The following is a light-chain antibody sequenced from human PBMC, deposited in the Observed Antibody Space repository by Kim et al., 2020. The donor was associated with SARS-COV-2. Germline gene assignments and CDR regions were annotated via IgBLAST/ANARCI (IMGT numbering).Light chain of an antibody. CDR3: QSYDSSLSGYV. CDR1: SSNIGAGYD. V-gene: IGLV1-40*01. Sequence: QSVLTQPPSVSGAPGQRVTISCTGSSSNIGAGYDVNWYQQLPGTVPKLLIYANNNRPSGVPGRFSGSKSGSSASLAITGLQAEDETDYYCQSYDSSLSGYVFGTGTKVTVL. CDR2: ANN. J-gene: IGLJ1*01.